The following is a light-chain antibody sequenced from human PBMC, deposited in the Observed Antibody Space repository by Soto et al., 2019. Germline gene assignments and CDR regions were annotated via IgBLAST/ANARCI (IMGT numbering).Light chain of an antibody. CDR3: QQYNNRPPGLIT. V-gene: IGKV3-15*01. J-gene: IGKJ5*01. CDR2: GAS. CDR1: QSVSTN. Sequence: EIVMTKSPATLSVSPEDRATLSCTASQSVSTNLAGYQQKPGQAPRLLIYGASTRATGIPARLSGSGSGTEFTLPISSVQSEDYAVECCQQYNNRPPGLITFGQRTRLDIK.